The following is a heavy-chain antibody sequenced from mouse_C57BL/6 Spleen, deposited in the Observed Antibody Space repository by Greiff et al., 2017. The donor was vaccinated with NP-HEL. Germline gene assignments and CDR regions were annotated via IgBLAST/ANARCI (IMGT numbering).Heavy chain of an antibody. Sequence: EVQLVESGPELVKPGDSVKISCKASGYSFTGYFMNWVMQSHGKSLEWIGRINPYNGDTFYNQKFKGKATLTVDKSSSTAHMELRSLTSEDSAVYYCARSGDYDSWYFDVWGTGTTVTVSS. CDR3: ARSGDYDSWYFDV. CDR2: INPYNGDT. CDR1: GYSFTGYF. V-gene: IGHV1-20*01. J-gene: IGHJ1*03. D-gene: IGHD2-4*01.